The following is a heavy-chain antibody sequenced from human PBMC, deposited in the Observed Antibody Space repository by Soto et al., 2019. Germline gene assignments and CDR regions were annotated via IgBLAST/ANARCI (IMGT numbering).Heavy chain of an antibody. CDR3: ARGSTAMDDYFDY. J-gene: IGHJ4*02. D-gene: IGHD5-18*01. CDR2: IYYSGST. CDR1: GGSISSYY. Sequence: SETLSLTCTVSGGSISSYYWSWIRQPPGKGLEWIGYIYYSGSTNYNPSLKSRVTISVDTSKNQFSLKLSSVTAADTAVYYCARGSTAMDDYFDYWGQGTLVTVSS. V-gene: IGHV4-59*01.